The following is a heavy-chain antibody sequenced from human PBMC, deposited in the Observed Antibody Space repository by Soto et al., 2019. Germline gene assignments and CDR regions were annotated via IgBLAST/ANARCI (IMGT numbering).Heavy chain of an antibody. J-gene: IGHJ6*02. CDR2: ISDNGGST. CDR3: VKGSRGEYWYCHNGVDV. V-gene: IGHV3-64D*06. Sequence: LKLSCKDWGFHFHQYAMQWLRQEPVTGLQYVSGISDNGGSTFHADSLKGRFTISRDDSKDTLFLQMSSLRAEDTSVYYFVKGSRGEYWYCHNGVDVWGQGTPVTASS. D-gene: IGHD2-15*01. CDR1: GFHFHQYA.